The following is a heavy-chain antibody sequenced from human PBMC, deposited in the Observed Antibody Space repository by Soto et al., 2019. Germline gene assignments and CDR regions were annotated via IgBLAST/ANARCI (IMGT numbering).Heavy chain of an antibody. CDR2: ISAYNGNT. CDR3: ARYTGYCSGGSCYSPIYFDY. V-gene: IGHV1-18*01. J-gene: IGHJ4*02. Sequence: QVPLVQSGAEVKKPGASVKVSCKASGYTFTSYGISWVRQAPGQGLEWMGWISAYNGNTNYAQKLQGRVTMTTDTSTSTAYMELRSLRSDDTAVYFCARYTGYCSGGSCYSPIYFDYWGQGTLVTVSS. D-gene: IGHD2-15*01. CDR1: GYTFTSYG.